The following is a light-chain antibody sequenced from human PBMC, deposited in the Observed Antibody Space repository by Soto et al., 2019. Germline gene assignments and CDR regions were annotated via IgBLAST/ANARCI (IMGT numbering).Light chain of an antibody. J-gene: IGKJ4*01. CDR3: QQSYSTLP. CDR1: QSISSY. Sequence: DIQMTQSPSSLSASVGERVTITCRASQSISSYLNWYQQKPGKAPKLLIYAASSLQSGVPSRFSGSGYGTDFTLTISSLQPEDFATYYCQQSYSTLPFGGGTKVEIK. V-gene: IGKV1-39*01. CDR2: AAS.